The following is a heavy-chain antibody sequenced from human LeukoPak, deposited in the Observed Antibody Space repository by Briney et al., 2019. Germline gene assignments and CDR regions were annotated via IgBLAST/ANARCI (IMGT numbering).Heavy chain of an antibody. J-gene: IGHJ4*02. CDR2: IYYSGST. D-gene: IGHD3/OR15-3a*01. Sequence: KPSETLSLTCTVSGGPISSSSYYWGWIRQPPGKGLGWIGTIYYSGSTYYNPSLKSRVAISIDPSKNQFSLRLSSVTAADAAVYYCGRQAVKIFGQQSAPLDYWGQGPLVTVSS. CDR1: GGPISSSSYY. CDR3: GRQAVKIFGQQSAPLDY. V-gene: IGHV4-39*01.